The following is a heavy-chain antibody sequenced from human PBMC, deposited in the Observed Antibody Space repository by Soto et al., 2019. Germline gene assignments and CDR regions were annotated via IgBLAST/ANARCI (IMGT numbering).Heavy chain of an antibody. CDR1: GFTFSSRY. V-gene: IGHV3-53*01. D-gene: IGHD1-26*01. CDR2: IYKGGGT. Sequence: GSLILSCAASGFTFSSRYTSLVRQGPGKGLEWVSVIYKGGGTFYADSVKGRFTISRDNSQNTVFLQMNGLRADDTAVYYCASTRDSGTSYYFDSWGQGTLVTVSS. J-gene: IGHJ4*02. CDR3: ASTRDSGTSYYFDS.